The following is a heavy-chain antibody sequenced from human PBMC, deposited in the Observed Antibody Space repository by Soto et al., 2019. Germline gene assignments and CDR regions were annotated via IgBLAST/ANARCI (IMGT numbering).Heavy chain of an antibody. V-gene: IGHV1-69*12. CDR3: ASARIRAEFFDY. Sequence: QVQLVQSGAEVKKPGSSVKVSCKASGGTFSSYAISWVRQAPGQGLEWMGGIIPIFGTANYAQKFQGRVRITVDEDKGTAYLELSSLSSEDTAVYYCASARIRAEFFDYWGQGTLVTVSS. CDR1: GGTFSSYA. J-gene: IGHJ4*02. CDR2: IIPIFGTA. D-gene: IGHD2-15*01.